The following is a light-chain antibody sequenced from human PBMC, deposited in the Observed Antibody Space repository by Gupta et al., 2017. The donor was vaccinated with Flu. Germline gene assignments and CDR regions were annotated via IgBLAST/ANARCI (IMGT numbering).Light chain of an antibody. CDR3: QARDSSTSWV. Sequence: SYELTQPPSVSVSPGQTTSITCSGDKLGDKYACWYQQKPGQSPVLVIHQDSKRPAGIPERFSGSNSGNTATLTISGTQAMEEADYYCQARDSSTSWVFGGGTKLTVL. CDR2: QDS. CDR1: KLGDKY. J-gene: IGLJ3*02. V-gene: IGLV3-1*01.